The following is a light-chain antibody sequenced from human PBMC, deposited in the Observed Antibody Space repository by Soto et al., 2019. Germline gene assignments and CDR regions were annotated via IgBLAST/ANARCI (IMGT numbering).Light chain of an antibody. Sequence: DIQMTQSPSTLSASVGDRVTITCRASQSISSWLAWYQQKPGKAPKLLIYDASSLESGVPSRFSGRGSGTEFTLTISSRQPDDFATYYCQQYNSYSPLTFGQGTKVEIK. CDR2: DAS. V-gene: IGKV1-5*01. CDR1: QSISSW. J-gene: IGKJ1*01. CDR3: QQYNSYSPLT.